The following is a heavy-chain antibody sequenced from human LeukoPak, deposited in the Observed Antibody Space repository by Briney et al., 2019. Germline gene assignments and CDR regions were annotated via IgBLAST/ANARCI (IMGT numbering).Heavy chain of an antibody. D-gene: IGHD2-15*01. Sequence: GGSLRLSCAASGFTFSSYAMSWVRQAPGKGLEWVSAISGSGGSTYYEDSVKDRFTISRDNSKNTLYLQMNSLRAEDTAVYYCAKDDCSGGSCYLIYFDYWGQGTLVTVSS. J-gene: IGHJ4*02. V-gene: IGHV3-23*01. CDR1: GFTFSSYA. CDR2: ISGSGGST. CDR3: AKDDCSGGSCYLIYFDY.